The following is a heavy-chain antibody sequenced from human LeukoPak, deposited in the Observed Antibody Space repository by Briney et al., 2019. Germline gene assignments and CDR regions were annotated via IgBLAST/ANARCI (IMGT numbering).Heavy chain of an antibody. CDR1: GGSISSGSYY. J-gene: IGHJ4*02. CDR2: IYYSGST. V-gene: IGHV4-61*10. Sequence: SETLSLTCTVSGGSISSGSYYWSWIRQPAGKGLEWIGRIYYSGSTNYNPSLKSRVTISVDTSKNQFSLKLSSVTAADTAVYYCARREITSQNIVIRPRGSFDYWGQGTLVTVSS. CDR3: ARREITSQNIVIRPRGSFDY. D-gene: IGHD2/OR15-2a*01.